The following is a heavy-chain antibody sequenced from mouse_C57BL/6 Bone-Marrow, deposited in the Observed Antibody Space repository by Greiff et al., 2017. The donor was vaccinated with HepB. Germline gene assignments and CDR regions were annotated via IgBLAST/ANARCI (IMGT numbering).Heavy chain of an antibody. CDR3: AIEVTTVARDWYFEV. CDR2: IHPSDSDT. D-gene: IGHD1-1*01. V-gene: IGHV1-74*01. CDR1: GYTFTSYW. Sequence: QVQLQQPGAELVKPGASVKVSCKASGYTFTSYWMHWVKQRPGQGLEWIGRIHPSDSDTNYNQKFKGKATLTVDKSSSTAYMQLSSLTSEDSAVYYCAIEVTTVARDWYFEVWGTGTTVTVAS. J-gene: IGHJ1*03.